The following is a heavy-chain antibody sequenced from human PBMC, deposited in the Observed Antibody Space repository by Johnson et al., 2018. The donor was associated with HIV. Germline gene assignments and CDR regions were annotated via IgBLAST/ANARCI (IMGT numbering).Heavy chain of an antibody. CDR3: ARDGSFGYGVYVGRALDI. Sequence: VQLVESGGGLVQPGGSLRLSCGASPFTFSTYAVSWVRQGPVKGLDCVSVISFGGGKGRLTISRDNSKNTLYLQMNSLRAEDTAVYYCARDGSFGYGVYVGRALDIWGQGTMVTVSS. J-gene: IGHJ3*02. CDR1: PFTFSTYA. V-gene: IGHV3-23*04. D-gene: IGHD4-17*01. CDR2: ISFGGG.